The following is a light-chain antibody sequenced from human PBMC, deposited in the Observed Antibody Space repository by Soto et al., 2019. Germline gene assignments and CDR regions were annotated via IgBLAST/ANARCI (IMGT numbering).Light chain of an antibody. Sequence: EIVLTQSPGTLSLSPGERATLSCRASQSVSSSYLAWYQQKPGQAPRLLIYGASNRATGIPDRFSGSGSGTDFTLTISRLEPEDFALYYCQQYGSSSRTFGQGTKVDI. J-gene: IGKJ1*01. CDR1: QSVSSSY. V-gene: IGKV3-20*01. CDR3: QQYGSSSRT. CDR2: GAS.